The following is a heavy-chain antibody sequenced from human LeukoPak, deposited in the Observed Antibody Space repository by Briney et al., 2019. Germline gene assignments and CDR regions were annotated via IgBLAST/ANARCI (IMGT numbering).Heavy chain of an antibody. J-gene: IGHJ4*02. D-gene: IGHD1-26*01. CDR2: ISSSSSYI. Sequence: PGGSLRLSCAASGFTFGSYSMNWVRQAPGKGLEWVSSISSSSSYIYYADSVKGRFTISRDNAKNSLYLQMNSLRAEDTAVYYCAIEDGVGAGSGFDYWGQGTLVTVSS. CDR3: AIEDGVGAGSGFDY. CDR1: GFTFGSYS. V-gene: IGHV3-21*01.